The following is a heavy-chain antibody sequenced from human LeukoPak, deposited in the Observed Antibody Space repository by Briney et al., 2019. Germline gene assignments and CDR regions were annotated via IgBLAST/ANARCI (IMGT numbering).Heavy chain of an antibody. CDR2: ISTNGDGT. Sequence: GSLRLSCAASGFTFITYAMHWVRQGPGKGLEYVSAISTNGDGTYYASSVTGRFTISRDNSKNTLYLQMGSLRAEDTAVYYCARDSGSCYNSWGQGTLVTVSS. J-gene: IGHJ4*02. CDR1: GFTFITYA. D-gene: IGHD2-15*01. V-gene: IGHV3-64*01. CDR3: ARDSGSCYNS.